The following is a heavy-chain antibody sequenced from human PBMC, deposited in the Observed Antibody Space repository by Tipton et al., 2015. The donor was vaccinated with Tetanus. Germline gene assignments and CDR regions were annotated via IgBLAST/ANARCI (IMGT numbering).Heavy chain of an antibody. CDR2: TWSHGGNI. J-gene: IGHJ4*02. D-gene: IGHD3-22*01. Sequence: SLRLSCAASGFSFSSYAMTWVRQAPGKGLEWVAVTWSHGGNIYYADSVKGRCAVSRDNSKNTVYLQMNSLSAEDTAVYYCARDGDTSGHYGIFDSWGQGTLLIVSS. CDR3: ARDGDTSGHYGIFDS. V-gene: IGHV3-33*08. CDR1: GFSFSSYA.